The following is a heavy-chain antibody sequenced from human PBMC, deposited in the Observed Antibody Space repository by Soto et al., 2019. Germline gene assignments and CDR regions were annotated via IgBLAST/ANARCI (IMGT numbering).Heavy chain of an antibody. Sequence: SETLSLTCTVSGGSISDSYWTWIRQPPGQGLEWIGFISYSGSTNYNPSLKSRVTMSVDTSKNQFSLNLRSVTAADTAMYYCARGVDRQWADYWGQGTLVTVS. V-gene: IGHV4-59*01. J-gene: IGHJ4*02. D-gene: IGHD6-19*01. CDR2: ISYSGST. CDR3: ARGVDRQWADY. CDR1: GGSISDSY.